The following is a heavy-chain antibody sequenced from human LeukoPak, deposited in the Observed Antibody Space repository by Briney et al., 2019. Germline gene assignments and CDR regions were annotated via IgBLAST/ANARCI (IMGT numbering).Heavy chain of an antibody. V-gene: IGHV4-38-2*02. D-gene: IGHD2/OR15-2a*01. CDR3: ARDHSNYDYYYYMDV. J-gene: IGHJ6*03. CDR1: GYSISSGYY. CDR2: IYHSGST. Sequence: SETLSLTCTVSGYSISSGYYWGWIRQPPGKGLEWIGSIYHSGSTYYNPSLKSRVTISADTSKNQFSLKLSSVTAADTAVYYCARDHSNYDYYYYMDVWGKGTTVTVSS.